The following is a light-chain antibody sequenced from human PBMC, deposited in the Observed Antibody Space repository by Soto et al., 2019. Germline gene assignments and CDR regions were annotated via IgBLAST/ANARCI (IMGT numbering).Light chain of an antibody. V-gene: IGKV1-5*01. CDR2: DDS. J-gene: IGKJ1*01. CDR1: QSISRW. Sequence: DLQMTQSPSTLSASFGDSVTITCRASQSISRWLAWYQRKTGKAPKALIYDDSTLRSGVPSRFSGGGSGTELNLTISRLQPGDFATYYCQKYNTYPWTCGQGTKVDIK. CDR3: QKYNTYPWT.